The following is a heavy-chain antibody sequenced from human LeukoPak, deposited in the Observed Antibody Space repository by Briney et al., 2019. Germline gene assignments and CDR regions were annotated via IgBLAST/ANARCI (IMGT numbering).Heavy chain of an antibody. CDR2: ISGSGGST. J-gene: IGHJ4*02. CDR1: GFTFTGYA. D-gene: IGHD3/OR15-3a*01. Sequence: GGSLRLSCAASGFTFTGYAMGWVRQAPGKGLEWVSAISGSGGSTFYAGSVKGRFTISRDNSKNTLFLQMNSLRAEDTAVYYCAKRGTGYYFFDYWGQGTLVTVSS. V-gene: IGHV3-23*01. CDR3: AKRGTGYYFFDY.